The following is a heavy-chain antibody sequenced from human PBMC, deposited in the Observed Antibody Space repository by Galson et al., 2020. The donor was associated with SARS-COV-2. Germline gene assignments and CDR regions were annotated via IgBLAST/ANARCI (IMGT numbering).Heavy chain of an antibody. CDR3: ARERTLKGIAAAGSYGMDV. J-gene: IGHJ6*02. CDR2: ISYDGSNK. Sequence: TGGSLRLSCAASGFTFSSYAMHWVRQAPGKGLEWVAVISYDGSNKYYADSVKGRFTISRDNSKNTLYLQMNSLRAEDTAVYYCARERTLKGIAAAGSYGMDVWGQGTTVTVSS. D-gene: IGHD6-13*01. V-gene: IGHV3-30-3*01. CDR1: GFTFSSYA.